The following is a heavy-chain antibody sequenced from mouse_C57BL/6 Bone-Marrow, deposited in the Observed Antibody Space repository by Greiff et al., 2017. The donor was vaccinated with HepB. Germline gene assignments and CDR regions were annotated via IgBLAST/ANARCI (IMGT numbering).Heavy chain of an antibody. CDR2: INPSNGGT. Sequence: VQLQQPGTELVKPGASVKLSCKASGYTFTSYWMHWVKQRPGQGLEWIGNINPSNGGTNYNEKFKSKATLTVDKSSSTAYMQLSRLTSEDSAVYYCARVTTVVADAMDYWGQGTSVTVSS. CDR3: ARVTTVVADAMDY. V-gene: IGHV1-53*01. D-gene: IGHD1-1*01. CDR1: GYTFTSYW. J-gene: IGHJ4*01.